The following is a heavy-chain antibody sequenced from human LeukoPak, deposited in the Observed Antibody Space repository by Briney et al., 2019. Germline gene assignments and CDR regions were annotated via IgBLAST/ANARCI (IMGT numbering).Heavy chain of an antibody. Sequence: GGSLRLSCAASGFTFSSYAMTWVRQAPGKRLEWVSAISGSGGSTYYADSVRGRFTISRDDLQNTLYLQMNSLRTEDTAVYYCNTFRIWERLAYWGQGALVTVAS. V-gene: IGHV3-23*01. CDR2: ISGSGGST. D-gene: IGHD1-1*01. CDR3: NTFRIWERLAY. CDR1: GFTFSSYA. J-gene: IGHJ4*02.